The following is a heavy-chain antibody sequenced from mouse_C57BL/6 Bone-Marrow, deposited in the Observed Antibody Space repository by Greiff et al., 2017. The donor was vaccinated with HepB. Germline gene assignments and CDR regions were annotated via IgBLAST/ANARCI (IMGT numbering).Heavy chain of an antibody. V-gene: IGHV1-55*01. J-gene: IGHJ4*01. CDR1: GYTFTSYW. CDR3: ASLGYYGTPYYYAMDY. CDR2: IYPGSGST. Sequence: QVQLQQPGAELVKPGASVKMSCKASGYTFTSYWITWVKQRPGQGLEWIGDIYPGSGSTNYNEKFKSKATLTVDTSSSTAYMQLSSLTSEDSAVYYCASLGYYGTPYYYAMDYWGQGTSVTVSS. D-gene: IGHD1-1*01.